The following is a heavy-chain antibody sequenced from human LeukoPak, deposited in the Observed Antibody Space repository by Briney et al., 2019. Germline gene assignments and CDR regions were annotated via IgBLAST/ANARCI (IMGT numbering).Heavy chain of an antibody. J-gene: IGHJ4*02. Sequence: ASVTLSCKDSGYTFTSYGHSWVRQVPGQGLEWIEWISAYSSNTNYAQKLQGRVTMTTDTYTSTAYMELRSLRSDDTAVYYCARSPPIPSYYFDYWGQGTQVTVSS. CDR3: ARSPPIPSYYFDY. CDR1: GYTFTSYG. V-gene: IGHV1-18*01. CDR2: ISAYSSNT.